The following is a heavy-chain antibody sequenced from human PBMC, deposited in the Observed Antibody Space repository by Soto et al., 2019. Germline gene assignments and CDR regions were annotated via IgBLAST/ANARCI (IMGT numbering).Heavy chain of an antibody. CDR3: AKDGPFWSGPISDYYYYMDV. CDR2: ISYDGSNK. V-gene: IGHV3-30*18. D-gene: IGHD3-3*01. CDR1: GFTFSSYG. Sequence: GGSLRLSCAASGFTFSSYGMHWVRQAPGKGLEWVAVISYDGSNKYYAGSVKGRFTISRDNSKNTLYLQMNSLRAEDTAVYYCAKDGPFWSGPISDYYYYMDVWGKGTTVTVSS. J-gene: IGHJ6*03.